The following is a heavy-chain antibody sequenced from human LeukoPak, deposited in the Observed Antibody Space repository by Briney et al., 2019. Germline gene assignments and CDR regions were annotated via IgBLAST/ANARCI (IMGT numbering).Heavy chain of an antibody. CDR2: INTNTRNP. CDR1: GYTFTSYA. V-gene: IGHV7-4-1*02. J-gene: IGHJ4*02. CDR3: ARGGGCSGGSCYQTTDDY. Sequence: ASVKVSCKASGYTFTSYAMNWVRQAPGQGLEWMGWINTNTRNPTYAQGFTGRFVFSLDTSVSTAYLQISSLKAEDTAVYYCARGGGCSGGSCYQTTDDYWGQGTLVTVSS. D-gene: IGHD2-15*01.